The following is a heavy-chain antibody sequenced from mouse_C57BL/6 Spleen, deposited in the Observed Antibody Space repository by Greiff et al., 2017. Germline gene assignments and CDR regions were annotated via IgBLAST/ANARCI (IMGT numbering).Heavy chain of an antibody. CDR2: IYPGSGST. J-gene: IGHJ4*01. Sequence: QVQLKQPGAELVKPGASVKMSCKASGYTFTSYWITWVKQRPGQGLEWIGDIYPGSGSTNYNEKFKSKATLTVDTSSSTAYMQLSSLTSEDSAVYYCARYLRPFYYAMDYWGQGTSVTVSS. CDR1: GYTFTSYW. D-gene: IGHD2-12*01. V-gene: IGHV1-55*01. CDR3: ARYLRPFYYAMDY.